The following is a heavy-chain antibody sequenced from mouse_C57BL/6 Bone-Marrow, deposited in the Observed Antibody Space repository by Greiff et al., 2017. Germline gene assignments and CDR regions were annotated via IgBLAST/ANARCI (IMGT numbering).Heavy chain of an antibody. CDR1: GYTFTSYW. D-gene: IGHD1-1*01. CDR3: ARRRGSSPLDY. J-gene: IGHJ2*01. V-gene: IGHV1-61*01. Sequence: QVQLQQPGAELVRPGSSVKLSCKASGYTFTSYWMDWVKQRPGQGLEWIGNIYPSDSETHYNQKFKDKATLTVDKSSSTAYMQLSSLTSEDSAVYYCARRRGSSPLDYWGQGTTLTVSS. CDR2: IYPSDSET.